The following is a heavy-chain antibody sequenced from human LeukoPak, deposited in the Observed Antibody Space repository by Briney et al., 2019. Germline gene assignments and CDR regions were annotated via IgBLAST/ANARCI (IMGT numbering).Heavy chain of an antibody. CDR2: ISGSGGST. CDR1: GFTFSSYA. J-gene: IGHJ5*02. V-gene: IGHV3-23*01. D-gene: IGHD2-2*01. CDR3: ARDPLGLQDIVVVPAAIPFDP. Sequence: AGGSLRLSCAASGFTFSSYAMSWVRQAPGKGLEWVSAISGSGGSTYYADSVKGRFTISRDNAKNSLYLQMNSLRAEDTAVYYCARDPLGLQDIVVVPAAIPFDPWGQGTLVTVSS.